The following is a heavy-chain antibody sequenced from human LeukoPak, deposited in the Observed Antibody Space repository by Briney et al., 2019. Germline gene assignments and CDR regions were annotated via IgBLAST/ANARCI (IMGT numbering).Heavy chain of an antibody. CDR3: ARTEIAVAGTGGDYYYYYGMDV. V-gene: IGHV1-18*01. Sequence: ASVKVSCKASGYTFTSYGISWVRHAPGQGLEWMGCVNADNGDTNYAQNLQGRVTMTTDTSTSTAYMQLRSLRSDDSAVYYCARTEIAVAGTGGDYYYYYGMDVWGQGTTVTVSS. CDR2: VNADNGDT. CDR1: GYTFTSYG. J-gene: IGHJ6*02. D-gene: IGHD6-13*01.